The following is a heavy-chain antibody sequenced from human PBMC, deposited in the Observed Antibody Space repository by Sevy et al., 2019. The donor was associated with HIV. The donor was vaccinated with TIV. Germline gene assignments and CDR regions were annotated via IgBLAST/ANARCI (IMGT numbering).Heavy chain of an antibody. CDR1: GGSISSYY. D-gene: IGHD4-4*01. Sequence: SETLSLTCTVSGGSISSYYWSWIRQPPGKGLEWIGYIYYSGSTNYNPSLKSRVTISVDTSKNQFSLKLSSVTAADTAVHYCARQIQTVTHYYYYYYYMDVWGKGTTVTVSS. J-gene: IGHJ6*03. V-gene: IGHV4-59*08. CDR3: ARQIQTVTHYYYYYYYMDV. CDR2: IYYSGST.